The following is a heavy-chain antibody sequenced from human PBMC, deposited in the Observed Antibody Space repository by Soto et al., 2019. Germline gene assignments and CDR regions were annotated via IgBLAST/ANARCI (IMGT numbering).Heavy chain of an antibody. V-gene: IGHV3-23*01. Sequence: PGGSLRLSCAASGFTFSSYAMSWVLQAPGKGLEWVSAISGSGGSTYYADSVKGRFTISRDNSKNTLYLQMNSLRAEDTAVYYCAKGDYDFWSGNPPPYGMDVWGQGTTVTVSS. J-gene: IGHJ6*02. D-gene: IGHD3-3*01. CDR2: ISGSGGST. CDR1: GFTFSSYA. CDR3: AKGDYDFWSGNPPPYGMDV.